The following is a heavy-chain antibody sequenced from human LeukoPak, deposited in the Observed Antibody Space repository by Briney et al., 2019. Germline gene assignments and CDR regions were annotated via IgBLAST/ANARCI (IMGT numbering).Heavy chain of an antibody. Sequence: ASVTVYCKTSGYRYTSCDFNWVRQAPGQGLEWIGWVNAKTGNARYAQKFQGRVNMTKVTSRDTVSMELSGLTAEDTAVYYCARPAGYCDGATCYCFSYYMDFWGSGTTVIVSA. CDR3: ARPAGYCDGATCYCFSYYMDF. V-gene: IGHV1-8*01. CDR2: VNAKTGNA. CDR1: GYRYTSCD. D-gene: IGHD2-21*01. J-gene: IGHJ6*04.